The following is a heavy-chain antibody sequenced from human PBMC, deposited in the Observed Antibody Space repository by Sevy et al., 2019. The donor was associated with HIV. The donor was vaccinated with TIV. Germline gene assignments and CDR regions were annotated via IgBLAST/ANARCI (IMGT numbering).Heavy chain of an antibody. CDR1: GGSISSGGYS. V-gene: IGHV4-30-2*01. CDR2: IYHSGST. J-gene: IGHJ5*02. D-gene: IGHD3-10*01. Sequence: SETLSLTCAVSGGSISSGGYSWSWIRQPPGKGLEWIGYIYHSGSTYYNPSLKSRVTISVDRSKNQFSLKLSYVTAADTAVYYCARGGLLWFGELNNWFDPWGQGTLVTVSS. CDR3: ARGGLLWFGELNNWFDP.